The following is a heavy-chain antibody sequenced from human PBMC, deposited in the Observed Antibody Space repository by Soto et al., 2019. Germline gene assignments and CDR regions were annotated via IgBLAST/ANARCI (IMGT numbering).Heavy chain of an antibody. V-gene: IGHV4-34*01. Sequence: QVQLQQWGAGLLKPSETLSLTCAVYGGSFSGYYCSWIRQPPGKGLEWIGEINHSGSTSYNPSLKSRVTISVDTSKNQLSLKLSSVTAAGTAVYYCARGYAAPRAADWGQGTLVTVSS. J-gene: IGHJ4*02. D-gene: IGHD2-15*01. CDR2: INHSGST. CDR1: GGSFSGYY. CDR3: ARGYAAPRAAD.